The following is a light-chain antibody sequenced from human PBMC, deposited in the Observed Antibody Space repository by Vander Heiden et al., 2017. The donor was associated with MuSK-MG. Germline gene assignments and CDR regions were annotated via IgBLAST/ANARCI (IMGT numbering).Light chain of an antibody. V-gene: IGKV3-11*01. J-gene: IGKJ2*01. CDR3: QQRSNGPPLYT. CDR1: QSVSSY. Sequence: EIVLTQSPATLSLSPGERATLSCRASQSVSSYLAWYQQKPGQAPRLLIYDASNRATGIKARFSGSGSGTDFTLTISSLEPEDFAVYYCQQRSNGPPLYTFGQGTKLEIK. CDR2: DAS.